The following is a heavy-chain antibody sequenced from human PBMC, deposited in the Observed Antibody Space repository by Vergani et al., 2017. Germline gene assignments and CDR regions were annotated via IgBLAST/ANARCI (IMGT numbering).Heavy chain of an antibody. CDR1: GFTFSSAW. CDR3: ARDGHTMGYCSSTSCPVDY. V-gene: IGHV3-15*01. D-gene: IGHD2-2*01. Sequence: EVQPVESGGGLVKPGGSLRLSCTTSGFTFSSAWMSWVRQAPGKGLEWVARIRPKTDGETTDYAAPVKGRFTISRDDSKNTLYLQMNSLKTEDTAVYYCARDGHTMGYCSSTSCPVDYWGQGTLVTVSS. J-gene: IGHJ4*02. CDR2: IRPKTDGETT.